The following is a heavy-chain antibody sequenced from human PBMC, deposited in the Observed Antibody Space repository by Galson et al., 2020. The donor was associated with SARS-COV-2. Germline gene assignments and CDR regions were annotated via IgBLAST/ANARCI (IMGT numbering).Heavy chain of an antibody. Sequence: GESLKISCAASGFTFSSYSMNWVRQAPGKGLEWVSYISSNSSTIYYADSVKGRFTISRDNAKNSLYLQMNSLRAEDTAVYYCARDLSRITIFGVVTYYGMDVWGQGTTVTVSS. CDR1: GFTFSSYS. J-gene: IGHJ6*02. CDR2: ISSNSSTI. CDR3: ARDLSRITIFGVVTYYGMDV. V-gene: IGHV3-48*01. D-gene: IGHD3-3*01.